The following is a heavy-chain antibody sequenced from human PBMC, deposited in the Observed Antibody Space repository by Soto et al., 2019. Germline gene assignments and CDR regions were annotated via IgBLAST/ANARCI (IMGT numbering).Heavy chain of an antibody. CDR1: GYSFTSYW. Sequence: GESLKISCKGSGYSFTSYWISWVRQMPGKGLEWMGRIDPSDSYTNYSPSFQGHVTISADKSISTAYLQWSSLKASDTAMYYCARPFWSSSDSSGYYQSEWFDPWGQGTLVTVSS. J-gene: IGHJ5*02. CDR3: ARPFWSSSDSSGYYQSEWFDP. CDR2: IDPSDSYT. V-gene: IGHV5-10-1*01. D-gene: IGHD3-22*01.